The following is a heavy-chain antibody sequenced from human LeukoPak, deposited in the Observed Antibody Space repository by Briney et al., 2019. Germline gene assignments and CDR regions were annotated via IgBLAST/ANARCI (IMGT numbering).Heavy chain of an antibody. J-gene: IGHJ4*02. CDR1: GYTLTELS. CDR3: AKASWVSNADAVL. V-gene: IGHV1-24*01. Sequence: GASVKVSCKVSGYTLTELSMHWVRQAPGKGLEWMGGFDPEDGETIYAQKFQGRVTMTEDTSTDTAYMELSSLRSEDTAVYFCAKASWVSNADAVLWGQGTLVTVSS. CDR2: FDPEDGET. D-gene: IGHD6-19*01.